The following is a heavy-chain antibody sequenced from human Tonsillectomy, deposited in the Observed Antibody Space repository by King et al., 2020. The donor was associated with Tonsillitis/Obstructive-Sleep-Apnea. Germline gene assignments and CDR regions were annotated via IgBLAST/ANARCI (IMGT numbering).Heavy chain of an antibody. CDR3: TSDGRSAYMDV. J-gene: IGHJ6*03. Sequence: VQLVESGGGLVKPGGSLRLSCAASGFTFSNAWMSWVRQAPGKGLKWVGRIKSKTDGGTTDYAAPVKGRFTISRDDSKNTLSLQMNSLKTEDTAVYYCTSDGRSAYMDVWGKGTTVTVSS. V-gene: IGHV3-15*01. D-gene: IGHD6-6*01. CDR1: GFTFSNAW. CDR2: IKSKTDGGTT.